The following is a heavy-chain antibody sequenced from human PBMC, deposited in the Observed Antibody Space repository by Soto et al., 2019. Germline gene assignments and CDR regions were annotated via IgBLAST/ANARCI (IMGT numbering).Heavy chain of an antibody. D-gene: IGHD3-3*01. J-gene: IGHJ4*02. CDR3: VKGSDVARQELDY. CDR1: EFTFSNFG. CDR2: ISADGSDK. Sequence: QVQLVESGGGVVQPGRSLRLSCAASEFTFSNFGMHWVRQAPGKGLEWVAAISADGSDKYFSGSVKGRFTISRDNSKITLFLQMTSLRVEDTAVYYCVKGSDVARQELDYWGQGTLVTVSS. V-gene: IGHV3-30*18.